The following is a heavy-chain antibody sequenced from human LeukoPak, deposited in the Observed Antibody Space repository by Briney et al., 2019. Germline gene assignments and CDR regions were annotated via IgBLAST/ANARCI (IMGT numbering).Heavy chain of an antibody. J-gene: IGHJ6*03. CDR2: LNPDSGDS. V-gene: IGHV1-2*02. CDR3: AREVVVVVPAAMGGYYYMDV. D-gene: IGHD2-2*01. Sequence: ASVKVSCKASGYTFTDYYLHWVRQAPGQGLEWMGWLNPDSGDSNYAQKFKGRVTMTRDTSISTAYMELSRLRSDDTAVYYCAREVVVVVPAAMGGYYYMDVWGKGTTVTVSS. CDR1: GYTFTDYY.